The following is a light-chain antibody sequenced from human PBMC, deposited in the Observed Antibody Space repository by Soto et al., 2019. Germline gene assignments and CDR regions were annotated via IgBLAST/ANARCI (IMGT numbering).Light chain of an antibody. J-gene: IGKJ1*01. CDR3: MQGQQTPWT. V-gene: IGKV3D-20*02. CDR1: QRVSSTY. CDR2: GAS. Sequence: PLSLSPGERATLSCRASQRVSSTYLAWYQQKPGQAPRLLIYGASSRATGVPDRFSGSGSGTDFTLKISSVESEDVAVYYCMQGQQTPWTFGQGTIV.